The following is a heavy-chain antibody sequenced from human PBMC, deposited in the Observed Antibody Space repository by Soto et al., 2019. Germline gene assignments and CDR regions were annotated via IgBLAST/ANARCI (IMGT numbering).Heavy chain of an antibody. J-gene: IGHJ4*02. CDR3: ARDKLSTFDY. V-gene: IGHV3-11*01. CDR2: ISSSGSTI. CDR1: GFTFSDYY. D-gene: IGHD2-15*01. Sequence: GSLRLSCAASGFTFSDYYMTWIRQAPGKGLKWVSFISSSGSTIYYADSVKGRFTISRDNAKNSLYLQMNSLRAEDTAVYYCARDKLSTFDYWGQGTLVTVSS.